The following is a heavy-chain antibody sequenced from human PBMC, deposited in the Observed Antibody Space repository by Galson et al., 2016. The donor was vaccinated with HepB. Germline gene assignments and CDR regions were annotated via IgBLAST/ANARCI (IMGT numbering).Heavy chain of an antibody. Sequence: PALVKPTQTLTLTCTFSGFSLSTPEVGVGWVRQPPGKALEWLALIYWSGDQRYGPSLQRRVTITKETWKNQVILTMANMDPVDSGTYYCAVEWRGRNFESWGQGTLVTVSA. CDR2: IYWSGDQ. CDR3: AVEWRGRNFES. J-gene: IGHJ4*02. CDR1: GFSLSTPEVG. D-gene: IGHD2-8*01. V-gene: IGHV2-5*01.